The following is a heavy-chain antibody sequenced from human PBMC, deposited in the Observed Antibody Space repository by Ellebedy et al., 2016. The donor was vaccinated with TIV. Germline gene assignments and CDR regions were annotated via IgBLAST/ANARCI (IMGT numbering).Heavy chain of an antibody. CDR3: AAVVVPAAGQIIDY. D-gene: IGHD2-2*01. CDR1: GYTFTSYD. J-gene: IGHJ4*02. CDR2: MNPNSGNT. Sequence: ASVKVSCXASGYTFTSYDINWVRQATGQGLEWMGWMNPNSGNTGYAQKFQGRVTMTRNTSISTAYMELSSLRSEDTAVYYCAAVVVPAAGQIIDYWGQGTLVTVSS. V-gene: IGHV1-8*01.